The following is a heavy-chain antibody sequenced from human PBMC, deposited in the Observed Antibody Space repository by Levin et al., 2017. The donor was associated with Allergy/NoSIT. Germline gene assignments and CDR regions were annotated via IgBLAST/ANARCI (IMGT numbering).Heavy chain of an antibody. V-gene: IGHV5-51*01. CDR1: GYSFSIYW. D-gene: IGHD2-2*01. CDR3: ARRNDQLWYGMDV. CDR2: ICPGDSDV. Sequence: GESLKISCQGSGYSFSIYWIAWVRQMPGKGLEWMGIICPGDSDVRYSPSFRGQVNISVDKSISIAYLQWSSLKASDTAMYYCARRNDQLWYGMDVWGQGTTVTVS. J-gene: IGHJ6*02.